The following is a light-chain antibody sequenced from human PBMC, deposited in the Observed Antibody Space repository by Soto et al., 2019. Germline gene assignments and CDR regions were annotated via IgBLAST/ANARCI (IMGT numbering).Light chain of an antibody. CDR3: QQSYITPFT. CDR1: QTVSYF. J-gene: IGKJ3*01. V-gene: IGKV1-39*01. Sequence: DFQMTQSPSSLSASVGDRITITCRASQTVSYFLNWYQHKPGKPPRLLIYAATSLEGGVPSRFSGSGSGTDFTLTISSLQPEDFATYYCQQSYITPFTFGPGPRWIS. CDR2: AAT.